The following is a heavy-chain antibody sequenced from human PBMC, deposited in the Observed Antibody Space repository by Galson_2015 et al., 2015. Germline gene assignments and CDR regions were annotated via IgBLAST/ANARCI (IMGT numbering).Heavy chain of an antibody. D-gene: IGHD5/OR15-5a*01. Sequence: SVKVSCKASGYTFTSYAMNWVRQAPGQGLEWMGWINTNTGNPTYAQGFTGRFVFSLDTSVSTAYLQISSLKAGDTAVYYCARDKVFESVLRSMDVWGKGTTVTVSS. J-gene: IGHJ6*04. CDR3: ARDKVFESVLRSMDV. CDR1: GYTFTSYA. CDR2: INTNTGNP. V-gene: IGHV7-4-1*02.